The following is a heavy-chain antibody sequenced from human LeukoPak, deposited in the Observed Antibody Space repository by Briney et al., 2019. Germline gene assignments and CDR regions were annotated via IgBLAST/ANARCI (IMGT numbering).Heavy chain of an antibody. D-gene: IGHD3-16*01. V-gene: IGHV4-39*01. Sequence: SETLSLTCSVSGGSIRNSSYYWGWIRQPPGRGLEWIGSMYYSESSYYNPSLKSRVTISVDTSKNQFSLKLSSVTAADTAVYYCARHKEFGYNWFDPWGQGTLVTVSS. CDR2: MYYSESS. CDR1: GGSIRNSSYY. J-gene: IGHJ5*02. CDR3: ARHKEFGYNWFDP.